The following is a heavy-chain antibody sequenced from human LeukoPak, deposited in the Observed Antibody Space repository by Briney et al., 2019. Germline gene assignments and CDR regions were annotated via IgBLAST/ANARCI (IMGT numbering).Heavy chain of an antibody. CDR1: GGSFSGYY. J-gene: IGHJ6*03. CDR3: ARSGGYYYYYYMDA. CDR2: INHSGST. D-gene: IGHD1-26*01. Sequence: SETLSLTCAVSGGSFSGYYWSWSRQPPGKGLEWIGEINHSGSTNYNPSLKSRVTISVDTSKNQFSLKLSSVTAADTAVYYCARSGGYYYYYYMDAWGKGTTVTVSS. V-gene: IGHV4-34*01.